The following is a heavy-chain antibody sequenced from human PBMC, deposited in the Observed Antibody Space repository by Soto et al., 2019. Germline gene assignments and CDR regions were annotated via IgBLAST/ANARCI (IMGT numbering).Heavy chain of an antibody. CDR1: GDSVTSVSDY. Sequence: SETLSLTCTVSGDSVTSVSDYWSWIRQPPGKGLEWIGYIYYSGSADYNPSLGSRVTISIDTSKNQFSLKLTSVTAADTAVYYCARGVGFGYYYYHMDLWGQGTAVTVSS. D-gene: IGHD3-10*01. CDR2: IYYSGSA. CDR3: ARGVGFGYYYYHMDL. V-gene: IGHV4-61*01. J-gene: IGHJ6*02.